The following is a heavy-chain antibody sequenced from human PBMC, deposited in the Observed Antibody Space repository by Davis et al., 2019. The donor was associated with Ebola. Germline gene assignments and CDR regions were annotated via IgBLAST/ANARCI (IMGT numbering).Heavy chain of an antibody. CDR2: IYYSGST. CDR1: GGSVSSGSYY. V-gene: IGHV4-61*01. J-gene: IGHJ5*02. Sequence: SETLSLTCTVSGGSVSSGSYYWSWIRQPPGKGLEWIGSIYYSGSTYYNPSLKSRVTISVDTSKNQFSLKLSSVTAADTAVYYCARAYSRGFDPWGQGTLVTVSS. D-gene: IGHD6-13*01. CDR3: ARAYSRGFDP.